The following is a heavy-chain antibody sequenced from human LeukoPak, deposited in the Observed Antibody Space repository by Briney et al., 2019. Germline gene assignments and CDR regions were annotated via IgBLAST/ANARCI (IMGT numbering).Heavy chain of an antibody. D-gene: IGHD2-15*01. CDR1: GFTFSSYE. V-gene: IGHV3-48*03. J-gene: IGHJ3*02. Sequence: GGSLRLSCAASGFTFSSYEMNWVRQTPGKGLEWVSYISRSANIIHYADSVKGRFIISRDNAKNSLYLQMNSLGAEDTAVYYCARDLVSGSQDSFDIWGQGTMVTVSS. CDR3: ARDLVSGSQDSFDI. CDR2: ISRSANII.